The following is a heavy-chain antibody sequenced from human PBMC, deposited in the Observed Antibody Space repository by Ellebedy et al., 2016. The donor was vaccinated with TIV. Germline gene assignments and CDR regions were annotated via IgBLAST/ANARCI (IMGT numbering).Heavy chain of an antibody. CDR3: AGRTQRYGGYYYGMDV. J-gene: IGHJ6*02. CDR2: MSPNSGNT. D-gene: IGHD6-25*01. V-gene: IGHV1-8*01. CDR1: GYTFTSYD. Sequence: AASVKVSCKASGYTFTSYDINWVRQATGQGLEWMGWMSPNSGNTGYAQKFQGRVTMTRNTSISTAYMELSSLRSEDTAVYYCAGRTQRYGGYYYGMDVWGQGTTVTVSS.